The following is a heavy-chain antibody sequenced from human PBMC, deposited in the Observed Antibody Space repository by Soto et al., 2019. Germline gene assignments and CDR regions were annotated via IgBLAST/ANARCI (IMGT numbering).Heavy chain of an antibody. CDR3: VRGLYYDKSRPIDH. CDR2: IYYTGST. V-gene: IGHV4-30-4*01. CDR1: GRSINTGDYH. D-gene: IGHD3-22*01. J-gene: IGHJ4*02. Sequence: PSETLSLTCTVSGRSINTGDYHWSWIRQPPGKALEWIGYIYYTGSTYYNPSLKSRITISLDTSKNQFSLNLTSVTATDTAVYYCVRGLYYDKSRPIDHWGQGTLVTVSS.